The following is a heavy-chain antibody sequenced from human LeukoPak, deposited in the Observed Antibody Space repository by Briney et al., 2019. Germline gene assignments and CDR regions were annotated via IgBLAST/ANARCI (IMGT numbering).Heavy chain of an antibody. Sequence: SETLSLTCAVSGGSISSRNWWSWVRQPPGKGLEWIGEIYHSGSTNYNPSLKSRVTISVDKSKNQFSLKLSSVTAADTAVYYCARDYSGSSWYYFDYWGQGTLVTVSS. V-gene: IGHV4-4*02. J-gene: IGHJ4*02. D-gene: IGHD6-13*01. CDR2: IYHSGST. CDR3: ARDYSGSSWYYFDY. CDR1: GGSISSRNW.